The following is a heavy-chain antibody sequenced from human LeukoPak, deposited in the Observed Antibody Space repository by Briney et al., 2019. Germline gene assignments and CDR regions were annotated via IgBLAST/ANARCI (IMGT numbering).Heavy chain of an antibody. Sequence: GASVKVSCKTSGYSFTDYIIAWVRQAPGQGLEWLGWIGTYDGHTNYAQKVQGRVTMTTDTSATTAYLELRSLTSDDTALYYCARPCGDCYPDSLYYFDYWGQGTLVTVSS. D-gene: IGHD2-21*02. V-gene: IGHV1-18*01. J-gene: IGHJ4*02. CDR3: ARPCGDCYPDSLYYFDY. CDR2: IGTYDGHT. CDR1: GYSFTDYI.